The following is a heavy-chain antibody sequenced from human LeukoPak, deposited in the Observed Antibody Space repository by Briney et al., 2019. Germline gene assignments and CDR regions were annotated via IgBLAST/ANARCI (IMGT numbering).Heavy chain of an antibody. D-gene: IGHD1-1*01. Sequence: GGSLRLSCAASGFTFSSYWMSWVRQAPGKGLEWVANIKQDGSEKYYVDSVKGRFTISRDNAKNSLYLQMNSLRAEDTALYYCAKVKLELYYFDYWGQGTLVTVSS. V-gene: IGHV3-7*03. J-gene: IGHJ4*02. CDR1: GFTFSSYW. CDR2: IKQDGSEK. CDR3: AKVKLELYYFDY.